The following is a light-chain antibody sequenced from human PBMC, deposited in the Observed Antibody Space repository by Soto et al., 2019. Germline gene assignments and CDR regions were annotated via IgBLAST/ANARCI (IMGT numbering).Light chain of an antibody. V-gene: IGKV3-20*01. J-gene: IGKJ1*01. Sequence: ETVLTQSPGTLSLSPGERATLSCRASQSVSRSYLAWYQQKPGQAPRLLIYGASSRATGIPDRFSGSGSGTDFTLTISRLEPEDFAVYYCHQYGSSLPRTFGQGTRVEIK. CDR1: QSVSRSY. CDR3: HQYGSSLPRT. CDR2: GAS.